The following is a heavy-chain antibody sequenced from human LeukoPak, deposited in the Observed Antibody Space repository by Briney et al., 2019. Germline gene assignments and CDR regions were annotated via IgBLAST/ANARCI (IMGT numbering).Heavy chain of an antibody. Sequence: PGGSLRLSCAASGFTFSSYGMHWVRQAPGKGLEWVAVISYDGSNKYYADSVKGRFTISRDNSKNTLYLQMNSLRAEDTAVYYCASGPQHSCGRDCYSDYFDYWGQGTLVTVSS. V-gene: IGHV3-30*03. CDR2: ISYDGSNK. CDR3: ASGPQHSCGRDCYSDYFDY. CDR1: GFTFSSYG. J-gene: IGHJ4*02. D-gene: IGHD2-21*02.